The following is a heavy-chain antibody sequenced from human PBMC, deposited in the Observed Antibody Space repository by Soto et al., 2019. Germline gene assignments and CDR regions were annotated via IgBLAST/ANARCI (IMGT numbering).Heavy chain of an antibody. Sequence: PGGSLRLSCAASGFTFSSYEMNWVRQAPGKGLEWVSYISSSGSTIYYADSVKGRFTISRDNAKNSLYLQMNSLRAEDTAVYYCATIAVAGTMADPWGQATLVTVSS. CDR1: GFTFSSYE. CDR3: ATIAVAGTMADP. V-gene: IGHV3-48*03. J-gene: IGHJ5*02. CDR2: ISSSGSTI. D-gene: IGHD6-19*01.